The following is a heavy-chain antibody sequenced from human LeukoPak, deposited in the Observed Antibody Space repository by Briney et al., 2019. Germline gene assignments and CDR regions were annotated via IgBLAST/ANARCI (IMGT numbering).Heavy chain of an antibody. CDR3: ARDLSIAARAFDP. J-gene: IGHJ5*02. CDR2: IYYSGST. CDR1: GGSFSAYY. Sequence: SETLSLTCAVYGGSFSAYYWSWIRQPPGKGLEWIGYIYYSGSTNYNPSLKSRVTISVDTSKNQFSLKLSSVTAADTAVYYCARDLSIAARAFDPWGQGTLVTVSS. D-gene: IGHD6-6*01. V-gene: IGHV4-59*01.